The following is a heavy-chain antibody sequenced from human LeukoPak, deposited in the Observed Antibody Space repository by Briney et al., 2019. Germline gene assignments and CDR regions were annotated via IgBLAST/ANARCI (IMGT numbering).Heavy chain of an antibody. CDR2: IIPIFGTA. CDR3: ARDRGELLNDY. V-gene: IGHV1-69*13. Sequence: ASVKVSCKASGGTFSSYAISWVRQAHGQGLEWMGGIIPIFGTANYAQKFQGRVTITADESTSTAYMELSSLRSEDTAVYYCARDRGELLNDYWGQGTLVTVSS. J-gene: IGHJ4*02. CDR1: GGTFSSYA. D-gene: IGHD1-26*01.